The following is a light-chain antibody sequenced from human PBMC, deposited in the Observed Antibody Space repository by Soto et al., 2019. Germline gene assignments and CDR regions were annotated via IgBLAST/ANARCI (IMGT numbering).Light chain of an antibody. Sequence: EIVMTQSPATLSVSPGERATLSCRASQSVSSNLAWDQQKPGQDPRLLIDGASTRATGIPAGFSGSGSGTEFTLTISSLQSEDFAVYSCQQYNNWPPNTCGQGPKLEI. CDR1: QSVSSN. CDR3: QQYNNWPPNT. V-gene: IGKV3-15*01. J-gene: IGKJ2*01. CDR2: GAS.